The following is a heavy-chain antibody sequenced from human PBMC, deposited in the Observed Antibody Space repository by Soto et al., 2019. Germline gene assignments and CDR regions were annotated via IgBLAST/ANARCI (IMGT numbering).Heavy chain of an antibody. J-gene: IGHJ4*02. CDR2: IIPILRMA. CDR3: ATGYGSGSARFDY. V-gene: IGHV1-69*02. CDR1: GGTFTSYT. Sequence: QVQLVQSGAEVKMPGSSVKVSCTASGGTFTSYTFSWVRQVPGQGLEWMGRIIPILRMADFAQKFQGRVTINADESTSTVYMKLSSLRSEDTAVYYCATGYGSGSARFDYWGQGTLVTVS. D-gene: IGHD3-10*01.